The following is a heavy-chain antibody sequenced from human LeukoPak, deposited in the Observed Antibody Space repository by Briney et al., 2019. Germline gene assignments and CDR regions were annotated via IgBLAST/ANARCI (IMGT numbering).Heavy chain of an antibody. D-gene: IGHD4-17*01. CDR3: ARGDYGDYSYYFDY. V-gene: IGHV1-2*06. CDR2: INPNSGGT. Sequence: ASVKASCKASGYTFTGYYMHWVRQAPGQGLEWMGRINPNSGGTNYAQKFQGRVTMTRDTSISTAYMELSRLRSDDTAVYYCARGDYGDYSYYFDYWGQGTLVTVSS. J-gene: IGHJ4*02. CDR1: GYTFTGYY.